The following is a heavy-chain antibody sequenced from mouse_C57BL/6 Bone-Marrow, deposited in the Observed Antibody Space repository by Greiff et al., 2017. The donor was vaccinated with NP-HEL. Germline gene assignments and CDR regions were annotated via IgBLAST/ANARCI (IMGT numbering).Heavy chain of an antibody. CDR1: GYTFTSYW. J-gene: IGHJ4*01. D-gene: IGHD1-1*02. CDR2: IYPSDSET. V-gene: IGHV1-61*01. Sequence: QVQLQQSGAELVRPGSSVKLSCQASGYTFTSYWMDWVKQRPGQGLEWIGNIYPSDSETHYNQKFKDKATLTVDKSSSTAYMQLSSLTSEDSAVYYCARRGPFGTLYAMDYWGQGTSVTVSS. CDR3: ARRGPFGTLYAMDY.